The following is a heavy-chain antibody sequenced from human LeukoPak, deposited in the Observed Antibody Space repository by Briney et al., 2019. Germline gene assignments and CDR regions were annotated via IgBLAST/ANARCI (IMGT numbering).Heavy chain of an antibody. V-gene: IGHV4-39*01. Sequence: SETLSLTCTVPGDSIKKSYYNWGWIRQPPGEGLEWIGTMYSTGAYYKASLKSRVTISVDTTKNQFSLKLSSVTAADTAVYYCARRRAGGNNYYFDFWGQGTLVTVSS. CDR1: GDSIKKSYYN. CDR3: ARRRAGGNNYYFDF. J-gene: IGHJ4*02. CDR2: MYSTGA. D-gene: IGHD2-15*01.